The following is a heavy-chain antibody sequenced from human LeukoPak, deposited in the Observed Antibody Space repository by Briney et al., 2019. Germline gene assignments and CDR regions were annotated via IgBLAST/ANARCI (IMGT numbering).Heavy chain of an antibody. Sequence: GGALRLSCAASGFTFSSYDMTWVRRAPGRGLEWVSSIRPSGDNTYYGDSVKGRFTISRDNSKNTVYLQMNNMRVDDTAVYYCARVAGWHWFDPWGQGTLVTVSS. CDR1: GFTFSSYD. V-gene: IGHV3-23*01. J-gene: IGHJ5*02. CDR3: ARVAGWHWFDP. D-gene: IGHD6-19*01. CDR2: IRPSGDNT.